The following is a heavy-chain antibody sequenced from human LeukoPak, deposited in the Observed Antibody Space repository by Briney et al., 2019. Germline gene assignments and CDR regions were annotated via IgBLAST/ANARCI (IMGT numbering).Heavy chain of an antibody. J-gene: IGHJ4*02. V-gene: IGHV1-18*01. CDR3: ARDDSSSWSLDY. D-gene: IGHD6-13*01. CDR2: ISAYNGNT. Sequence: APVKVSCKASGYTFINYGISWVRQAPGQGLEWMGWISAYNGNTNYAQKLQGRVTMTTDTSTSTAYMELRSLRSEDTAVYYCARDDSSSWSLDYWGQGTQVTVSS. CDR1: GYTFINYG.